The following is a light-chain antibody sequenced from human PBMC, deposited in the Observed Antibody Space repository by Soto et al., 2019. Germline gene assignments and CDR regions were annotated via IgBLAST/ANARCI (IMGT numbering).Light chain of an antibody. CDR2: RAS. CDR3: LQYHNLWA. V-gene: IGKV3-15*01. Sequence: IVMTQSPATLSVSQVERAALSCRASQNIYSNVAWYQQRPGQAPRLLIYRASTRAPGIPARFSGSGSGTEFTLTISSLQSEDFTVYSCLQYHNLWAFGQGTKVDNK. J-gene: IGKJ1*01. CDR1: QNIYSN.